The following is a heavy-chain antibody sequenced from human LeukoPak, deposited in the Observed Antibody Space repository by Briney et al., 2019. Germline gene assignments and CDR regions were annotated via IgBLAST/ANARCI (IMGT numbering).Heavy chain of an antibody. CDR1: GYKFTTDY. Sequence: GESLKISCEASGYKFTTDYIGWVRQMPGKGLEWMGIIYPDDSETNYSPSFKGQVTMSVDKSITTAFLQWSSLKASDTAMYYCARQAYGSRFDAFDIWGQGAMVTVSS. D-gene: IGHD3-22*01. CDR2: IYPDDSET. V-gene: IGHV5-51*01. CDR3: ARQAYGSRFDAFDI. J-gene: IGHJ3*02.